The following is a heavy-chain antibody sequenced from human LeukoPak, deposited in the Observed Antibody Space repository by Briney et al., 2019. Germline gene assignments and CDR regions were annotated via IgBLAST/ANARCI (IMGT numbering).Heavy chain of an antibody. Sequence: ASVKVSCKASGYTFTGYYMHWVRQAPGQGVEWMGWINPNSGGTNYAQKFQGRVTMSRDTSISTAYMELSRLRSDDTAVYYCARDLMATDIVVVPAAMAPDYYYYMDVWGKGTTVTVSS. J-gene: IGHJ6*03. V-gene: IGHV1-2*02. CDR2: INPNSGGT. CDR1: GYTFTGYY. CDR3: ARDLMATDIVVVPAAMAPDYYYYMDV. D-gene: IGHD2-2*01.